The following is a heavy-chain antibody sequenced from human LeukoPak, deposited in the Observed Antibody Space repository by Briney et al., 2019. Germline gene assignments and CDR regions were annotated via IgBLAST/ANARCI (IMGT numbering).Heavy chain of an antibody. CDR2: ISSGSTYI. V-gene: IGHV3-21*01. D-gene: IGHD1-26*01. CDR3: ARSPAAVGATFDY. J-gene: IGHJ4*02. CDR1: GFTFSSYA. Sequence: GGSLRLSCAASGFTFSSYAMSWVRQAPGKGLEWVSAISSGSTYIYYADSLEGRFTISRDNAKSSLYLQMNSLRAEDTAVYYCARSPAAVGATFDYWGQGTLVTVSS.